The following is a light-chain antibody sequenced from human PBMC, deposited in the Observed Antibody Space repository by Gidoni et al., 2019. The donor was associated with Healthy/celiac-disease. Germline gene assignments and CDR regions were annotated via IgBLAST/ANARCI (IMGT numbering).Light chain of an antibody. CDR1: PSVSCY. Sequence: EIVLPQSPATLSLSPGDRSTLSCRASPSVSCYLAWYQQKPGQAPRLLIYDASNRATGLPARFSGRGSGTDFTLTISILEPEDFAVYYCQQRSNWITFGRXTRLEIK. J-gene: IGKJ5*01. V-gene: IGKV3-11*01. CDR2: DAS. CDR3: QQRSNWIT.